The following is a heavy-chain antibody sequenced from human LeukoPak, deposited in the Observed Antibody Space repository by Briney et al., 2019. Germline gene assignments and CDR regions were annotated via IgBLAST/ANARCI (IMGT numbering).Heavy chain of an antibody. V-gene: IGHV1-18*01. D-gene: IGHD3-22*01. CDR2: ISAYNGNT. J-gene: IGHJ1*01. CDR1: GYTFTSYG. Sequence: ASVKVSCKASGYTFTSYGISWVRQAPGQGLEWMGWISAYNGNTYYAQKLQGRVTMTTDTSTSTAYMELRSLRSDDTAVYYCANFFYDSSGYYFQHWGQGTLVTVSS. CDR3: ANFFYDSSGYYFQH.